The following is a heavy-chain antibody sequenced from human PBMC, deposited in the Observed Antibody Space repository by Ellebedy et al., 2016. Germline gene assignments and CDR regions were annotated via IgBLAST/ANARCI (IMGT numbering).Heavy chain of an antibody. V-gene: IGHV3-11*04. D-gene: IGHD2-21*01. J-gene: IGHJ4*02. CDR1: GFTFSDYC. CDR2: IDKSGNTI. CDR3: AVIARGAGDVI. Sequence: GESLKISCAASGFTFSDYCMSWIRQAPGKGLEWVSYIDKSGNTIDYADSVKGRFTISRDNAKNSLYLQMNSLRAEDTALYYCAVIARGAGDVIWGQGTLVTVSS.